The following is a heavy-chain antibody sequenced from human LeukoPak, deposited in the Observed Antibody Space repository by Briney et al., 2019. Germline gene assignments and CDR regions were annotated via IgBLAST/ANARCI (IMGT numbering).Heavy chain of an antibody. CDR1: GFINYN. Sequence: GGSLRLSCAASGFINYNMNWVRQAPGEGLEWVAYITSSSDTKHYADSVKGRFTISRDNAKNSLYLQMNSLRAEDTAVYYCARAPATNEWRCMDYWGQGTLVTVSS. CDR2: ITSSSDTK. V-gene: IGHV3-48*04. J-gene: IGHJ4*02. CDR3: ARAPATNEWRCMDY. D-gene: IGHD2-8*02.